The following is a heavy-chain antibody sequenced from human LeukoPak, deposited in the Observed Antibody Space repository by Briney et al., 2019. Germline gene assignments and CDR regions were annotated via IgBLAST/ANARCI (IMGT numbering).Heavy chain of an antibody. V-gene: IGHV7-4-1*02. CDR2: INTNTGNP. D-gene: IGHD3-3*01. CDR1: GYTFTSYA. Sequence: VASVKVSCKASGYTFTSYAMNWVRQAPGQGLEWMGWINTNTGNPTYAQGFTGRFVFSLDTSVSTAYLQISSLKAEDTAVYYCARAEWILEWFPNWFDPWGQGTLVTVSS. CDR3: ARAEWILEWFPNWFDP. J-gene: IGHJ5*02.